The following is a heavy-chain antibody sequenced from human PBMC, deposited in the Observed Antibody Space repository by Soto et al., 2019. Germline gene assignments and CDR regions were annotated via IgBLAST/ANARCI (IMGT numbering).Heavy chain of an antibody. CDR1: GFTFSTYS. CDR3: ARWDGYGDE. V-gene: IGHV3-23*01. CDR2: LSGGGANT. Sequence: EVQLLESGGGLVQPGGSLRLSCAASGFTFSTYSMAWVRQAPGKGLAWVSGLSGGGANTFYADSVKGRFTISVDNSKNTVYLQMNGLRVEDTAVYYCARWDGYGDEWGQGTLVTASS. D-gene: IGHD5-12*01. J-gene: IGHJ4*02.